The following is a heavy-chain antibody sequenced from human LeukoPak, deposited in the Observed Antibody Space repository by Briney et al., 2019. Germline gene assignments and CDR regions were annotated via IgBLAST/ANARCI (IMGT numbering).Heavy chain of an antibody. J-gene: IGHJ6*03. CDR2: IYTSGTT. Sequence: PSQTLSLTCTVSGGSISSGGYYWVWIPQPAGKGLEWIGRIYTSGTTYDDPALKRRATISEDSYNNQYSLKLSSVTDADTAVYYCARTKVTPSDYYYYMDVWGKGTTVTVSS. V-gene: IGHV4-61*02. D-gene: IGHD2-21*02. CDR1: GGSISSGGYY. CDR3: ARTKVTPSDYYYYMDV.